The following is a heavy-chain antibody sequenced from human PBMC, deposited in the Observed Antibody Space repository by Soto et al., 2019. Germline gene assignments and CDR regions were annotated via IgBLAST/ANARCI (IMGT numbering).Heavy chain of an antibody. Sequence: GGSLRLSCAASGFTVSSNYMSWVRQAPGKGLEWVSVIYSGGSTYYADSVKGRFTISRDNSKNTLYLQMNSLRAEDTAVYYCARDCSGGSCYSEYYYYYMDVWGKGTTVTVSS. CDR3: ARDCSGGSCYSEYYYYYMDV. CDR2: IYSGGST. V-gene: IGHV3-66*01. J-gene: IGHJ6*03. D-gene: IGHD2-15*01. CDR1: GFTVSSNY.